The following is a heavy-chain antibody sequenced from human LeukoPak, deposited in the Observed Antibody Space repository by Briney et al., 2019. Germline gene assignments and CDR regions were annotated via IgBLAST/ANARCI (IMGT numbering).Heavy chain of an antibody. Sequence: GGSLSLSCVVSGFTFSDHFLDWVRQAPGKGLEWVGRSRNKAKSYTTEYAASVKGRFTISRDDSKNSLYLQMNSLKTEDTAVYYCVRVGYVAGSDYLGYWGQGTLVTVSS. D-gene: IGHD6-19*01. V-gene: IGHV3-72*01. CDR2: SRNKAKSYTT. J-gene: IGHJ4*02. CDR1: GFTFSDHF. CDR3: VRVGYVAGSDYLGY.